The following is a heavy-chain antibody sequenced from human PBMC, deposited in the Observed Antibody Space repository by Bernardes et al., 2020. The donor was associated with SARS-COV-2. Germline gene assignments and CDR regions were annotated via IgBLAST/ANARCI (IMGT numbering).Heavy chain of an antibody. Sequence: ASVKVSCKASGYTFHGYYMHWVRQAPGKGLAWMGWINPNSGGTNDAQKFQGRVTMTRDTSISTAYMELRRLRSDDTAVYYFARGWLVLDYYYYYYMDVWGKGSTVTVSS. V-gene: IGHV1-2*02. CDR3: ARGWLVLDYYYYYYMDV. CDR1: GYTFHGYY. D-gene: IGHD6-19*01. CDR2: INPNSGGT. J-gene: IGHJ6*03.